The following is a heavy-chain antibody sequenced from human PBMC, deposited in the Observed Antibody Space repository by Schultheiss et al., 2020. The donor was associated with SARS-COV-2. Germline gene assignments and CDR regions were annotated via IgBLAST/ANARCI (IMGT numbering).Heavy chain of an antibody. D-gene: IGHD2-2*02. CDR2: IIPMFGTA. CDR1: GGTFSSYA. CDR3: AVYCSSTSCYNRDYGMDV. J-gene: IGHJ6*02. Sequence: KISCKASGGTFSSYAISWVRQAPGQGLEWMGGIIPMFGTASYAQMLQGRVTITADKSTSTAYMELSSLRSEDTAVYYCAVYCSSTSCYNRDYGMDVWGQGTTVTVSS. V-gene: IGHV1-69*06.